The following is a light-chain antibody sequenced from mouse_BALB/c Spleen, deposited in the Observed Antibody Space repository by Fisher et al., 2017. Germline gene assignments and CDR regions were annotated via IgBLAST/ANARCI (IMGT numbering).Light chain of an antibody. J-gene: IGKJ1*01. CDR2: RTS. CDR3: HQWSSYRT. Sequence: DIVITQSPTTMAASPGEKITITCSASSSISSNYLHWYQQKPGFSPKLLIYRTSNLASGVPSRFSGSGSGTFYSLTISSVEAEDAADYYCHQWSSYRTFGGGTKL. CDR1: SSISSNY. V-gene: IGKV4-91*01.